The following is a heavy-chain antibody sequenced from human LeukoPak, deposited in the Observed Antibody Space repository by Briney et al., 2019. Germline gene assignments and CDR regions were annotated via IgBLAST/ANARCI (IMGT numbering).Heavy chain of an antibody. CDR3: ACDYGGNSGVDY. CDR2: IKQDETEK. D-gene: IGHD4-23*01. J-gene: IGHJ4*02. CDR1: GFTFSNFW. V-gene: IGHV3-7*01. Sequence: GGSLRLSCTASGFTFSNFWMGWVRQAPGKGLEWVANIKQDETEKFYLGSVKGRFTISRDNAKNSLYLQMNSLRAEDTAVYYCACDYGGNSGVDYWGQGTLVTVSS.